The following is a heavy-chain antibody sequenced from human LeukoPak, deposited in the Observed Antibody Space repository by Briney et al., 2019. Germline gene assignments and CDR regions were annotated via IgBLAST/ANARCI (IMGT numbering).Heavy chain of an antibody. V-gene: IGHV4-39*07. J-gene: IGHJ3*02. CDR3: ARSRVRYLDI. CDR1: GGSISSSSYY. Sequence: SETLSLTCTVSGGSISSSSYYWGWIRQPPGKGLEWIGSIYYSGSTYYNPSLKSRVTISVDTSKNQFSLKLSSVTAADTAVYYCARSRVRYLDIWGQGTMVTVSS. CDR2: IYYSGST.